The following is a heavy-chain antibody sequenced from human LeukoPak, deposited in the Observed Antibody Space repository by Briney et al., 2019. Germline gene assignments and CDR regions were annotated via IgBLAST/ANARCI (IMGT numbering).Heavy chain of an antibody. Sequence: PSETLSLTCAVYGGSFSGYYWSGIRQPPGQGLEWIGEINHSGSTNHNPPLKSRVTISVDTSKHQFSLKLSSVTAADTAVYYCARGVRYYGSGSYYPSLVFFDIWGQGTMVTVSS. J-gene: IGHJ3*02. CDR3: ARGVRYYGSGSYYPSLVFFDI. V-gene: IGHV4-34*01. CDR2: INHSGST. CDR1: GGSFSGYY. D-gene: IGHD3-10*01.